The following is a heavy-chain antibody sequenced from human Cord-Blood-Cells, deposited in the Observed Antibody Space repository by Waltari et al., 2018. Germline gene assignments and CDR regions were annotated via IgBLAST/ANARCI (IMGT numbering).Heavy chain of an antibody. D-gene: IGHD2-8*01. CDR2: IIPIFGTA. CDR3: ARGDCTNGVCYDAFDI. CDR1: GGTFSSYA. J-gene: IGHJ3*02. V-gene: IGHV1-69*12. Sequence: QVQLVQSGAEVKKPGSSVKVSCKASGGTFSSYAISWVRQAPGQGLGWMGGIIPIFGTANYVQKFQGRVTITADESTSTAYMELSSLRAEDTAVYYCARGDCTNGVCYDAFDIWGQGTMVTVSS.